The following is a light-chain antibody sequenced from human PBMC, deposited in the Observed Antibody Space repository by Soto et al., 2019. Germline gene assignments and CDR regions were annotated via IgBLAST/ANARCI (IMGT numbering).Light chain of an antibody. CDR1: SSDVGGYTY. CDR3: SAYTGSNTRG. CDR2: EVS. V-gene: IGLV2-14*01. J-gene: IGLJ3*02. Sequence: QSALTQPASVSGSPGQSITISCTGTSSDVGGYTYVSWYQQHPGKAPKLMIYEVSNRPSGVSNRFSGSKSGNTAALTIAGLQTEDAADYYCSAYTGSNTRGFGGGTKLAVL.